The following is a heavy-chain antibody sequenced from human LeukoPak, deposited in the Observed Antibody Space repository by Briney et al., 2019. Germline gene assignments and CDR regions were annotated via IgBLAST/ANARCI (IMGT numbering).Heavy chain of an antibody. D-gene: IGHD3-22*01. Sequence: SETLSLTCAVYGGSFSGYYWSWIRQPPGKGLEWIGEINHSGSTNYNPSLKSRVTISVDTSKNQFPLKLSSVTAADTAVYYCARSQYYYDSSGHYYWRAFDIWGQGTMVTVSS. CDR1: GGSFSGYY. CDR3: ARSQYYYDSSGHYYWRAFDI. J-gene: IGHJ3*02. V-gene: IGHV4-34*01. CDR2: INHSGST.